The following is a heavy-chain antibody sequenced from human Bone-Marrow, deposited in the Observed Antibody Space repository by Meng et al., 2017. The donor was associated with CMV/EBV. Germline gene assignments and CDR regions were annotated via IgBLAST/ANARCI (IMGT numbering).Heavy chain of an antibody. CDR2: IKQDGSEK. CDR3: AWGSGLAS. V-gene: IGHV3-7*04. Sequence: GESLKISCAASGFTFSSYSMNWVRQAPGKGLEWVANIKQDGSEKYYVDSVKGRFTISRDNAKNSLYLQMNSLRVEDTAVYHCAWGSGLASWGQGTLVTVSS. CDR1: GFTFSSYS. J-gene: IGHJ4*02.